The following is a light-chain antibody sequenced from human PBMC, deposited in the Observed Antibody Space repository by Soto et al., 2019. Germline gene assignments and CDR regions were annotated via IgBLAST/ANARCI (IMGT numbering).Light chain of an antibody. CDR1: SNDFGSRNF. CDR3: CSYVPSITVI. J-gene: IGLJ2*01. Sequence: QSVLTQPASMSGSPGQSITISCTGSSNDFGSRNFVSWYQQRPNKAPKLMIFEGTKRPSGVSDRFSASKSGYTASLTISGLQAEDEADYFCCSYVPSITVIFGGGTKLTVL. CDR2: EGT. V-gene: IGLV2-23*03.